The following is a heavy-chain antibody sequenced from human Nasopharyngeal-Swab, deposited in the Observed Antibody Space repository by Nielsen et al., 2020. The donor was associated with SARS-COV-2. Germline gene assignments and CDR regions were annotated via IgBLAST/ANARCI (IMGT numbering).Heavy chain of an antibody. CDR1: GGSISSSSYY. Sequence: SDTLSLTCTVSGGSISSSSYYWGWIRQPPGKGLEWIGSIYYSGSTYYNPSLKSRVTIYVDTSKNQFSLKLSSVTAADTAVYYCAATSVLRFLEWLNNWFDPWGQGTLVTVSS. CDR2: IYYSGST. J-gene: IGHJ5*02. D-gene: IGHD3-3*01. CDR3: AATSVLRFLEWLNNWFDP. V-gene: IGHV4-39*01.